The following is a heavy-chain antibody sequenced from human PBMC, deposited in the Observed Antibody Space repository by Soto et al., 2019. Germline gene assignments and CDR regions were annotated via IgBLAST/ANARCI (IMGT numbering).Heavy chain of an antibody. V-gene: IGHV3-15*01. J-gene: IGHJ4*02. Sequence: PGGSLRLSCAASGFTFSNSCMSWFRQAPWKWLEWVGRIKSKTDGGTTDYAAPVKGRFTISRDDSKNTLYLQMNSLKTEDTAVYYCTTALLLITDSSGYPRDYWGQGTLVTVSS. CDR1: GFTFSNSC. CDR3: TTALLLITDSSGYPRDY. CDR2: IKSKTDGGTT. D-gene: IGHD3-22*01.